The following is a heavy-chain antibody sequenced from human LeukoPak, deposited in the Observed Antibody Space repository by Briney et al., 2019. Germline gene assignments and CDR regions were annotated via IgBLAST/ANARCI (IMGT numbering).Heavy chain of an antibody. CDR2: ISSSGTTR. Sequence: GGSLRLSCAASGFILSNYEMNWARQAPGKGLEWLSYISSSGTTRYYADSVKGRFTISRDNAKNSLYLQMNSLRAEDTALYYCARGRYNWNDPTFMDVWGQGTTVSVSS. J-gene: IGHJ6*02. CDR3: ARGRYNWNDPTFMDV. CDR1: GFILSNYE. D-gene: IGHD1-1*01. V-gene: IGHV3-48*03.